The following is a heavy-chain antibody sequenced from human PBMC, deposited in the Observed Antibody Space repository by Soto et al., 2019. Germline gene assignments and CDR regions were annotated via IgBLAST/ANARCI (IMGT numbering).Heavy chain of an antibody. J-gene: IGHJ4*02. CDR1: GFTFSSYG. D-gene: IGHD6-19*01. V-gene: IGHV3-33*01. Sequence: TGGSLRLSCAASGFTFSSYGMHWVRQAPGKGLEWVAVIWYDGSNKYYADSVKGRFTISRDNSKNTLYLQMNSLRAEDTAVYYCAIPGYSSGLDYWGQGTLVTVSS. CDR2: IWYDGSNK. CDR3: AIPGYSSGLDY.